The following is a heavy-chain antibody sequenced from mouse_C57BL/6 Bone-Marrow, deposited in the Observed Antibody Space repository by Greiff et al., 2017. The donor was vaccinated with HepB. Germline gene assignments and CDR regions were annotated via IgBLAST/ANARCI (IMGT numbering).Heavy chain of an antibody. D-gene: IGHD1-1*01. V-gene: IGHV1-53*01. CDR2: INPSNGGT. J-gene: IGHJ2*01. CDR3: ARSVPPSSTVALGPY. CDR1: GYTFTSYW. Sequence: QVQLQQPGAELVKPGASVKLSCKASGYTFTSYWMHWVKQRPGQGLEWIGNINPSNGGTNYNEKFKRKATLTVDKSSSTAYMQLSSLTSEDSAVYYCARSVPPSSTVALGPYWGQGTTLTVSS.